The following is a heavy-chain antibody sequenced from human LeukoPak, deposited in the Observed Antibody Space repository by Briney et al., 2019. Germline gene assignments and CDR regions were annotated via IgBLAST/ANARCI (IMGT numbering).Heavy chain of an antibody. J-gene: IGHJ6*03. CDR2: IIPIFGTA. D-gene: IGHD3-22*01. CDR3: ARALRGYYDSSGYPYYYYMDV. V-gene: IGHV1-69*05. CDR1: GGTFSSYA. Sequence: SVKVSCKASGGTFSSYAISWVRQAPGQGLEWMGGIIPIFGTANYAQKFQGRVTITTDESTSTAYMELSSLRSEDTAVYYCARALRGYYDSSGYPYYYYMDVRGKGTTVTVSS.